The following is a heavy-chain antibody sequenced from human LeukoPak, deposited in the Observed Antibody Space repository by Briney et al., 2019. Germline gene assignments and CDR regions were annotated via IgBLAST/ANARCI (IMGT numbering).Heavy chain of an antibody. V-gene: IGHV1-69*05. CDR2: IIPIFGTA. CDR1: GGTFSSYA. D-gene: IGHD3-22*01. Sequence: ASVKVSCKASGGTFSSYAISWVRQAPEQGLEWMGRIIPIFGTANYAQKSQGRVTITTDESTSTAYMELSSLRSEDTAVYYCASLGVTMIVIWGQGTLVTVSS. J-gene: IGHJ4*02. CDR3: ASLGVTMIVI.